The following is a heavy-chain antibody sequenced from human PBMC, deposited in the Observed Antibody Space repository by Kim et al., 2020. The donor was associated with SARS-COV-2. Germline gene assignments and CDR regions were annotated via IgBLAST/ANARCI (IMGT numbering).Heavy chain of an antibody. J-gene: IGHJ5*02. Sequence: SETLSLTCAVYGGSFSGYYWSWIRQPPGKGLEWIGEINHSGSTNYNPSLKSRVTISVDTSKNQFSLKLSSVTAADTAVYYCARGRWFDPWGQGTLVTVSS. V-gene: IGHV4-34*01. CDR2: INHSGST. CDR1: GGSFSGYY. CDR3: ARGRWFDP.